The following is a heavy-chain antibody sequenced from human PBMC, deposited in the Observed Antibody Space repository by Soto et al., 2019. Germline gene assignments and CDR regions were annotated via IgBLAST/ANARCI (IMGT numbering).Heavy chain of an antibody. CDR2: IHHSGST. D-gene: IGHD6-13*01. CDR3: ARDQGSHPGD. J-gene: IGHJ4*02. Sequence: LCGGSISSDNWWSWVRQPPGKGLEWIGEIHHSGSTNYNPSLTSRVTMSVVPSKNLFSLTLHSVTAADTAFYYCARDQGSHPGDWGQGTLVSVSS. CDR1: GGSISSDNW. V-gene: IGHV4-4*02.